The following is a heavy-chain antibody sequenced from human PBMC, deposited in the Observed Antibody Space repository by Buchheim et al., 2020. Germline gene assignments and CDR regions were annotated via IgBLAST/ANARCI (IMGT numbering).Heavy chain of an antibody. Sequence: QVQLVESGGGVVQPGRSLRLSCAASGFTFSSYGMHWVRQAPGKGLEWVAVISYDGSNKYYADSVKGRFTISRDNSKNTLYLQMNSLTAEDTAVYYCAKVRAMIVVVGVDVWGQGTT. CDR3: AKVRAMIVVVGVDV. CDR1: GFTFSSYG. CDR2: ISYDGSNK. J-gene: IGHJ6*02. D-gene: IGHD3-22*01. V-gene: IGHV3-30*18.